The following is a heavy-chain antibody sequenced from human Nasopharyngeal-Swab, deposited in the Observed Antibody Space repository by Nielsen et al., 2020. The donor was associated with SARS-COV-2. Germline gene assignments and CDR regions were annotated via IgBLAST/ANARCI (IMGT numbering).Heavy chain of an antibody. CDR2: ISSSGSTI. D-gene: IGHD5-18*01. CDR3: ARGRAQLWSRVNGMDV. CDR1: GFTFSSYE. V-gene: IGHV3-48*03. J-gene: IGHJ6*02. Sequence: GGSLRLSCAASGFTFSSYEMNWVRQAPGKGLEWVSSISSSGSTIYYADSVKGRFTISRDNAKNSLYLQMNSLRAEDTAVYYCARGRAQLWSRVNGMDVWGQGTTVTVSS.